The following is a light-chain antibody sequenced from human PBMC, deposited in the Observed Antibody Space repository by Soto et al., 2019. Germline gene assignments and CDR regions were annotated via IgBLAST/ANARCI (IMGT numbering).Light chain of an antibody. J-gene: IGKJ5*01. V-gene: IGKV3-20*01. CDR2: DAS. CDR3: QQYGFSPIS. Sequence: EIVMTQSPATLSVSPGERATLSCSASQTVTNDYLAWYQQKDGQAPRLLIYDASTRATGVPDRFSGSGSGPEYTLTITRLEPEDFAVYSCQQYGFSPISFGQGTRLEIK. CDR1: QTVTNDY.